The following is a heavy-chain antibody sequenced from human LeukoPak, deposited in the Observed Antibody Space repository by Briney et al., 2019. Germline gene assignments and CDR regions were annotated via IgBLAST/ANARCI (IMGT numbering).Heavy chain of an antibody. Sequence: GGSLRLSCAASGFTFSSYWMSWVRQAPGKGLEWVTNIKQDGSEKYYVDSVKGRFTISRDNAKNSLYLQMNSLRAEDTAVYYCARDLEYQLLYKAQIFDYWGQGTLVTVSS. D-gene: IGHD2-2*02. CDR2: IKQDGSEK. J-gene: IGHJ4*02. CDR1: GFTFSSYW. V-gene: IGHV3-7*01. CDR3: ARDLEYQLLYKAQIFDY.